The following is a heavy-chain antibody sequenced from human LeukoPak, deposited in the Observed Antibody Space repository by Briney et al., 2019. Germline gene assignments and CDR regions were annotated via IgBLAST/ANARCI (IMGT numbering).Heavy chain of an antibody. CDR1: GFTFSSYW. Sequence: GGSLRLSCAASGFTFSSYWMSWVRQAPGKGREWVANIKQDGSEKYYVDSVKGRFTVSRDNAKNSLYLQMNSLRAEDTAVYYCARDMVADTAEDYWGQGTLVTVSS. CDR2: IKQDGSEK. V-gene: IGHV3-7*01. D-gene: IGHD5-18*01. CDR3: ARDMVADTAEDY. J-gene: IGHJ4*02.